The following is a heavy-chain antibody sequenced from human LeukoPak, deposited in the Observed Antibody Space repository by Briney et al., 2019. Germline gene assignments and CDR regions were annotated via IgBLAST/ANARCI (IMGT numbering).Heavy chain of an antibody. CDR2: IKQDGSEK. CDR3: ARARRDCSSTSCYTSFWFDP. Sequence: GGSLRLSCAASGFTFSSYWMSWVRQAPGKGLEWVANIKQDGSEKYYVDSVKGRFTISRDNAKNSLYLQMNSLRAEDTAVYYCARARRDCSSTSCYTSFWFDPWGQGTLVTVPS. CDR1: GFTFSSYW. J-gene: IGHJ5*02. D-gene: IGHD2-2*02. V-gene: IGHV3-7*01.